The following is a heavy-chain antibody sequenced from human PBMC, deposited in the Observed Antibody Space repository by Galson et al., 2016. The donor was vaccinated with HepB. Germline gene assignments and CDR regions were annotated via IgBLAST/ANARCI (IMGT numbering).Heavy chain of an antibody. V-gene: IGHV4-59*01. Sequence: SETLSLTCTVSGASIRSYYWSWVRQPPGKGLEWIGCMHYNYSPTYNPSLKIRVSMLVDTSKNQFSLKVRSVTAADPAVYYCARQQVGNNWFDPWGQGALVTVSS. CDR1: GASIRSYY. D-gene: IGHD1-14*01. J-gene: IGHJ5*02. CDR2: MHYNYSP. CDR3: ARQQVGNNWFDP.